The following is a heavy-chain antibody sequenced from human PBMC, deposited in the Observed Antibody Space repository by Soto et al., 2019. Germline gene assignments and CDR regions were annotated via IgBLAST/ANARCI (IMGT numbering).Heavy chain of an antibody. J-gene: IGHJ6*02. CDR1: GGSFSGFY. CDR3: ARGPPQNVYSHYGMDV. Sequence: PSETLSLTCAIYGGSFSGFYWSWIRQPPGKGLEWIGEINDSGTTNYNPSLKSRVTISADTSKTHFSLRLISVTAADTAVYYCARGPPQNVYSHYGMDVWGQGTTVTVSS. CDR2: INDSGTT. V-gene: IGHV4-34*01.